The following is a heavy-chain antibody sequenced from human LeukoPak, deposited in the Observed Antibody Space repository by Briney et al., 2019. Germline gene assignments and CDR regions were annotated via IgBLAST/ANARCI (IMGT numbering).Heavy chain of an antibody. CDR3: AHGPEYCSGHYCSNIPFDS. CDR2: IYWDDDK. D-gene: IGHD2-21*01. Sequence: SGPTLVKPTQTLTLTCTFSGFSLSTTGVGVGWIRQPPGKALEWLTLIYWDDDKRYSPSLKSRLTITKDTSKNQVVLTMTNMDPVDTATYYCAHGPEYCSGHYCSNIPFDSWGQGTLVTVSS. V-gene: IGHV2-5*02. J-gene: IGHJ4*02. CDR1: GFSLSTTGVG.